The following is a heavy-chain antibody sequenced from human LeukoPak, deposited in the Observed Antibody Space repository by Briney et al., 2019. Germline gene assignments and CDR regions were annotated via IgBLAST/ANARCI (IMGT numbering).Heavy chain of an antibody. Sequence: SVKVSCKASGGAFSSYLISWVRQAPGQGLEWMGRISPILDLAEYAQKLQGRVTITADKSTSTAYMELSSLRSEDTAVYYCARSLPSLELHFGLDVWGHGTTVTVS. CDR3: ARSLPSLELHFGLDV. J-gene: IGHJ6*02. CDR2: ISPILDLA. CDR1: GGAFSSYL. V-gene: IGHV1-69*02. D-gene: IGHD1-7*01.